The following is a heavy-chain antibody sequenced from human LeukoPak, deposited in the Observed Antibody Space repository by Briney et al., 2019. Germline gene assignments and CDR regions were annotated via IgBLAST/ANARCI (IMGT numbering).Heavy chain of an antibody. CDR1: GFTFGDYA. J-gene: IGHJ6*03. CDR3: ATAYTYGDYYYYYYMDV. CDR2: ISSSSSTI. Sequence: GGSLRLSCTASGFTFGDYAMSWVRQAPGKGLEWVSYISSSSSTIYYADSVKGRFTISRDNAKNSLYLQMNSLRAEDTAVYYCATAYTYGDYYYYYYMDVWGKGTTVTVSS. D-gene: IGHD4-17*01. V-gene: IGHV3-48*01.